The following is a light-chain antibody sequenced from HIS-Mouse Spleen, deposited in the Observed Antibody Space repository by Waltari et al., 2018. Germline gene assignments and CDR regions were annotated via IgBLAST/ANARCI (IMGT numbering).Light chain of an antibody. CDR3: CSYAGSYPVV. CDR1: SSDVGCYHS. Sequence: QSALTQPRSVSGSPGQSVTIPCTGTSSDVGCYHSVSWYQQHPGKAPKLMIYDVSKRPSGVPDRFSGSKSGNTASLTISGLQAEDEADYYCCSYAGSYPVVFGGGTKLTVL. V-gene: IGLV2-11*01. CDR2: DVS. J-gene: IGLJ2*01.